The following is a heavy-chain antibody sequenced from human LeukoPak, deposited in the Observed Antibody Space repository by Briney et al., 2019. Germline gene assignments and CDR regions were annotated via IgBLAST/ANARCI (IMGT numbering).Heavy chain of an antibody. J-gene: IGHJ3*02. D-gene: IGHD3-10*01. V-gene: IGHV3-48*03. CDR3: ARESLGYYYGSPAFDI. CDR2: ISSSGSTI. CDR1: GFTFTSYE. Sequence: GGSLRLSCAASGFTFTSYEMNWVRQAPGKGLEWVSYISSSGSTIYYADSVKGRFTISRDNAKNSLYLQMNSLRAEDTAVYYCARESLGYYYGSPAFDIWGQGTMVTVSS.